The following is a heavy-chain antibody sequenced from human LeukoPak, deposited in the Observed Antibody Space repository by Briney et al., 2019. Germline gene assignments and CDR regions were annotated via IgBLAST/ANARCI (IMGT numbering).Heavy chain of an antibody. D-gene: IGHD1-14*01. J-gene: IGHJ3*02. V-gene: IGHV4-59*01. CDR2: IYYSGSI. CDR1: GGSISSYY. Sequence: PSETLSLTCTVSGGSISSYYWSWIRQPPGKGLEWVGYIYYSGSIYYNPSLKSRVTISVDTSKNQFSLKLSSVTAADTAVYYCARDRAPGGNAFDIWGQGTMVTVSS. CDR3: ARDRAPGGNAFDI.